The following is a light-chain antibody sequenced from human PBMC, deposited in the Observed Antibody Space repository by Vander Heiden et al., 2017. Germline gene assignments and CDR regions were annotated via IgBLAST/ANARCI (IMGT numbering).Light chain of an antibody. CDR1: QNINFN. V-gene: IGKV3-15*01. Sequence: DIVVTQSPATLSLSPGERATLSCWASQNINFNLAWHQQRPGQAPRLLIYGASTRATGVPDRFSGSGSGTEFTLTISSLQSEDSAVYYCHHDNNWPQAFGGGTKVEIK. CDR2: GAS. J-gene: IGKJ4*01. CDR3: HHDNNWPQA.